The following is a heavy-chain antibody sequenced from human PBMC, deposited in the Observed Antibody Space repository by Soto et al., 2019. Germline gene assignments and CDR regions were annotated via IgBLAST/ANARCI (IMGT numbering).Heavy chain of an antibody. CDR2: ISNSGGST. V-gene: IGHV3-23*01. J-gene: IGHJ4*02. D-gene: IGHD2-2*01. Sequence: GGSLRLSCAASGFTFSGYAMSWVRQAPGKGLEWVSTISNSGGSTYYADSVKGRFTISRDNSKNTLYLQMNSLRAEDTAVYYCAKGNVMSTSRHFDHWGQGALVTVSS. CDR3: AKGNVMSTSRHFDH. CDR1: GFTFSGYA.